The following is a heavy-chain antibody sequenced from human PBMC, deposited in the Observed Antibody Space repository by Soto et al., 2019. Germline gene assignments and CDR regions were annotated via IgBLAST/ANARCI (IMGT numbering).Heavy chain of an antibody. Sequence: PGGSLRLSCAASGFTFSSYSMNWVRQAPGKGLEWVSSISSSSSYIYYADSVKGRFTISRDNAKNSLYLQMNSLRAEDTAVYYCARGSYSSGWENGMDVWGQGTTVTVSS. CDR3: ARGSYSSGWENGMDV. V-gene: IGHV3-21*01. J-gene: IGHJ6*02. D-gene: IGHD6-19*01. CDR2: ISSSSSYI. CDR1: GFTFSSYS.